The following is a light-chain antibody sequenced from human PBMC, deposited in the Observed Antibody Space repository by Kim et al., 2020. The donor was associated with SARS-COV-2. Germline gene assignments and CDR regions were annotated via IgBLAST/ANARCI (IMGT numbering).Light chain of an antibody. CDR2: WAS. Sequence: ATINCKSSQSVLYSSNHQNYLAWYQQKPGQPPKLLIYWASTRESGVPDRFSGSGSGTDFTLTISSLQAEDVAVYYCQQYYSTPPSFGQGTKVDIK. CDR1: QSVLYSSNHQNY. V-gene: IGKV4-1*01. CDR3: QQYYSTPPS. J-gene: IGKJ1*01.